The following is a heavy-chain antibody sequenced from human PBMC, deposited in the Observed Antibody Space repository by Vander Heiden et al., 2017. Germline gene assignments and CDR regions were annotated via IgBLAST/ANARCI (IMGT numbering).Heavy chain of an antibody. D-gene: IGHD6-13*01. CDR2: ISGSGGST. Sequence: VQLLESGVGLVQPGGSLRLACAASGFTFSSYAMSWVRQAPGKGLEWVSAISGSGGSTYYADSVKGRFTISRDNSKNTLYLQMNSLRAEDTAVYYCAKSDSSSWTWGGYYFDYWGQGTLVTVSS. V-gene: IGHV3-23*01. J-gene: IGHJ4*02. CDR1: GFTFSSYA. CDR3: AKSDSSSWTWGGYYFDY.